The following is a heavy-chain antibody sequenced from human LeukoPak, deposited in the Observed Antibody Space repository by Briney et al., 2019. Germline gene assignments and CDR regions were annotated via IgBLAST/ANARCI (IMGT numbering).Heavy chain of an antibody. CDR1: GDSIRSHS. D-gene: IGHD3-10*01. J-gene: IGHJ4*02. V-gene: IGHV4-59*11. CDR3: ALSGYGSSDS. Sequence: PSETLSLTCTVSGDSIRSHSWSWIRLPPGKGLEWIGYIHSSGSTNYNPSLRSRVTIAADTSKNQFSLRLTSVTAADTAVYYCALSGYGSSDSWGQGILVTVSS. CDR2: IHSSGST.